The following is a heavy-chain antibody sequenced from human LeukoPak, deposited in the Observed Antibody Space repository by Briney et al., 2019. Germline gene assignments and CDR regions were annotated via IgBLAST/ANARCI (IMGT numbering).Heavy chain of an antibody. J-gene: IGHJ5*02. V-gene: IGHV6-1*01. CDR1: GDSVSSKSAS. CDR2: TYYRTKWYD. CDR3: ARRLTQYDCFDP. Sequence: SQTLSLTCAISGDSVSSKSASWNWIRQSPSRGLEWLGRTYYRTKWYDDYAVSVKSRMTINADTSKNQFSLRLNSVTPEDTAVYYCARRLTQYDCFDPWGQGILVTVSS. D-gene: IGHD2-2*01.